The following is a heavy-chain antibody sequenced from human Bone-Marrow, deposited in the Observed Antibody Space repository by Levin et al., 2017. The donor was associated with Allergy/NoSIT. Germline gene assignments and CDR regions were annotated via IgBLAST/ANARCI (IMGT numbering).Heavy chain of an antibody. CDR3: ARDGGAALHSPPGY. Sequence: GESLKISCAASGFTVSNNYMNWVRQAPGKGLEWVSLIYSGGITHYADSVKGRFTISRDSSKNTLYLQMNSLRVEDTGIYYWARDGGAALHSPPGYWGRGTLVTVSS. J-gene: IGHJ4*02. D-gene: IGHD2-15*01. CDR1: GFTVSNNY. V-gene: IGHV3-53*01. CDR2: IYSGGIT.